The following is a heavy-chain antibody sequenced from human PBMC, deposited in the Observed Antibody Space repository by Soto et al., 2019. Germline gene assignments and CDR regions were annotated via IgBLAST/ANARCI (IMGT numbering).Heavy chain of an antibody. CDR1: GFSCSSNY. Sequence: GGSLSLSCTAAGFSCSSNYMTWVRQAPGKGLEWVSVIYSGGSTYYADSVKGRFTISRDNSKNTLYLQMNSLRAEDTAVYYCANALSYYYDSSGYRYWGQGTLVTVSS. J-gene: IGHJ4*02. CDR3: ANALSYYYDSSGYRY. CDR2: IYSGGST. D-gene: IGHD3-22*01. V-gene: IGHV3-53*01.